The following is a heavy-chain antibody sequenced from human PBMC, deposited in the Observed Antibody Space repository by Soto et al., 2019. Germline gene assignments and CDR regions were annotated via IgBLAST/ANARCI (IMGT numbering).Heavy chain of an antibody. J-gene: IGHJ5*02. CDR1: GFTFSNYG. V-gene: IGHV3-30*03. D-gene: IGHD2-2*01. CDR3: IQDPNCWTSGPSFLNNWFGP. Sequence: PGGSLRLSCAASGFTFSNYGMHWVRQTPGKGLEWVAVISYDGSHQFYTDSVKGRFTISRDNSKNTLYLQMNSLKTEDTAMYYCIQDPNCWTSGPSFLNNWFGPWRQGTLVTVCS. CDR2: ISYDGSHQ.